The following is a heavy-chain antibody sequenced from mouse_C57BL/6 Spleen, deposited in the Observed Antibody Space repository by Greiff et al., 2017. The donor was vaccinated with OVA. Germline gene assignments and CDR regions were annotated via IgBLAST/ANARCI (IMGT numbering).Heavy chain of an antibody. CDR3: ARRRVTTVVREFSYWYFDV. CDR1: GYTFTTYP. CDR2: FHPYNDDT. J-gene: IGHJ1*03. D-gene: IGHD1-1*01. V-gene: IGHV1-47*01. Sequence: QVQLKQSGAELVKPGASVKMSCKASGYTFTTYPIEWMKQNHGKSLEWIGNFHPYNDDTKYNEKFKGKATLTVEKSSSTVYLELSRLTSDDSAVYYCARRRVTTVVREFSYWYFDVWGTGTTVTVSS.